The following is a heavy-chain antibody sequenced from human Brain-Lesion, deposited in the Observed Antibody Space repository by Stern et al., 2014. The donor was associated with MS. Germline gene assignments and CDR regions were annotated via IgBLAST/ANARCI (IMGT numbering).Heavy chain of an antibody. D-gene: IGHD3-9*01. Sequence: VHLVESGGDVVQPGRSLRLSCAASGFTFSSYGMHWVRQAPGQGLEWGAIIWYDGSNKYYRDSVRGRFTISRDNSKNTLYLQMNSLRAEDTAVYYCAKEHARYDILTGPMDYWGQGTLVTVSS. CDR2: IWYDGSNK. J-gene: IGHJ4*02. CDR3: AKEHARYDILTGPMDY. CDR1: GFTFSSYG. V-gene: IGHV3-33*06.